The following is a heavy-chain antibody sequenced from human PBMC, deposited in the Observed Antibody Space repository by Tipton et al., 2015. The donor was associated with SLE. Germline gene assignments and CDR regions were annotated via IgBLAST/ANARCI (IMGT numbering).Heavy chain of an antibody. CDR1: GFTFSIYA. Sequence: SLRLSCAASGFTFSIYAMHWVRQAPGKGLEWVAVISYDGSNKYYADSVKGRFTISRDNSKNTLYLQMNSLRAEDTAVYYCAKDGEYSSGWYRYCDLWGRGTLVTVSS. J-gene: IGHJ2*01. D-gene: IGHD6-19*01. V-gene: IGHV3-30*04. CDR3: AKDGEYSSGWYRYCDL. CDR2: ISYDGSNK.